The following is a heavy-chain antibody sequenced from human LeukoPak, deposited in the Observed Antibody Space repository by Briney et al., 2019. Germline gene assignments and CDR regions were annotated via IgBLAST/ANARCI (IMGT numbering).Heavy chain of an antibody. Sequence: GGSLRLSCAASGFTFSSYEMSWVRQAPGKGLEWVSYISSSGSTIYYADSVKGRFTISRDNAKNSLYLQMNSLRAEDTAVYYCARDPYSGSYNAFDIWGQETMVTVSS. CDR3: ARDPYSGSYNAFDI. V-gene: IGHV3-48*03. CDR1: GFTFSSYE. D-gene: IGHD1-26*01. J-gene: IGHJ3*02. CDR2: ISSSGSTI.